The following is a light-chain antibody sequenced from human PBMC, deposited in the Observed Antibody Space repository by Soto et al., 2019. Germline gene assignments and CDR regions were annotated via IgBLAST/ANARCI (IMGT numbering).Light chain of an antibody. J-gene: IGKJ4*01. V-gene: IGKV3-15*01. CDR1: QTVGNN. CDR3: QQDGVWHIT. CDR2: ATS. Sequence: DIVVTQSPATLSVSPGDRATLSCRASQTVGNNFAWYHQKPGQPPRLLIFATSTRATGVPARFSGSGSGTESPLTVSSLKFEDFAVYYCQQDGVWHITFGGGA.